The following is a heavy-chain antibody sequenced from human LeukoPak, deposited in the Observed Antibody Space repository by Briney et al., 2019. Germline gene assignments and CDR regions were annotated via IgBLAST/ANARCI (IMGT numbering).Heavy chain of an antibody. J-gene: IGHJ3*02. CDR1: GFTFSSYA. D-gene: IGHD3-10*01. CDR3: AKDPRSWRRVGEPGAFDI. CDR2: ISGDGGST. Sequence: PGGSLRLSCAASGFTFSSYAMSWVRQAPGKGLEWVSLISGDGGSTYYADSVKGRFTISRDNSKNSLYLQMNSLRTEDTALYYCAKDPRSWRRVGEPGAFDIWGQGTMVTVSS. V-gene: IGHV3-43*02.